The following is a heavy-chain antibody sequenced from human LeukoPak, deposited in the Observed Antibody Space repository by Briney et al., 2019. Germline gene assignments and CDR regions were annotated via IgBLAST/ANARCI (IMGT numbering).Heavy chain of an antibody. J-gene: IGHJ1*01. CDR2: IIPIFGTA. CDR3: ARDGHSSSYFQH. CDR1: GYTFTSYG. V-gene: IGHV1-69*13. D-gene: IGHD6-13*01. Sequence: ASVKVSCKASGYTFTSYGISWVRQAPGQGLEWMGGIIPIFGTANYAQKFQGRVTITADESTSTAYMELSSLRSEDTAVYYCARDGHSSSYFQHWGQGTLVTVSS.